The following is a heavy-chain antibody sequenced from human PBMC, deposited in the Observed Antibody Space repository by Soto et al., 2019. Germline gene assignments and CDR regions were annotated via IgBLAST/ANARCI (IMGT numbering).Heavy chain of an antibody. V-gene: IGHV3-30*18. CDR1: GFTFSSYG. CDR3: AKDLSMVRGVNSYYMDV. Sequence: GGSLRLSCAASGFTFSSYGMHWVRQAPGNGLEWVAVISYDGSNKYYADSVKGRFTISRDNSKNTLYLQMNSLRAEDTAVYYCAKDLSMVRGVNSYYMDVWGKGTTVTVSS. D-gene: IGHD3-10*01. J-gene: IGHJ6*03. CDR2: ISYDGSNK.